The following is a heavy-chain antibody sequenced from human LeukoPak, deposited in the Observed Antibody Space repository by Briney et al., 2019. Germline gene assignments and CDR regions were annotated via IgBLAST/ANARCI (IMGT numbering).Heavy chain of an antibody. D-gene: IGHD4-23*01. Sequence: GGSLRLSCAASGFTSSSYAMHWVRQAPGKGLEWVAVTSYDGSNKYYADSVKGRFTISRDNSKNTLYLQMNSLRAEDTAVYYCARDLTTVVTPDYWGQGTLVTVSS. CDR1: GFTSSSYA. J-gene: IGHJ4*02. V-gene: IGHV3-30-3*01. CDR2: TSYDGSNK. CDR3: ARDLTTVVTPDY.